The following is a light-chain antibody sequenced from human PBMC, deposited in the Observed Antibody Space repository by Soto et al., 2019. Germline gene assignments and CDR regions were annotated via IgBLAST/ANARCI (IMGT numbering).Light chain of an antibody. CDR1: QTIDTY. Sequence: DIQMPQSPSSLSSSVGDRVNITCRASQTIDTYLHWYQPKSGRAPKLQIFGASTLQSGVPSRFSASGYGTHFTLIINSLQPEDFATYYVEQTFRTSTFGHGT. V-gene: IGKV1-39*01. CDR2: GAS. CDR3: EQTFRTST. J-gene: IGKJ1*01.